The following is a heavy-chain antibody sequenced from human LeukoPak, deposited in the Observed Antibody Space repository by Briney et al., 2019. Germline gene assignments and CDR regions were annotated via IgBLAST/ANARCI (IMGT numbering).Heavy chain of an antibody. J-gene: IGHJ4*02. V-gene: IGHV3-48*03. D-gene: IGHD3-10*01. CDR3: ARGFGRFGHRFGY. CDR1: GFTVSSFE. Sequence: GGSLRLSCSASGFTVSSFEMDWVRQAPGKGLEWISYMSSRDNTRYYAESVRGRFTMSKDNAKNTLSLQMNSLRAEDTAFYYCARGFGRFGHRFGYLGQGTLVTVSS. CDR2: MSSRDNTR.